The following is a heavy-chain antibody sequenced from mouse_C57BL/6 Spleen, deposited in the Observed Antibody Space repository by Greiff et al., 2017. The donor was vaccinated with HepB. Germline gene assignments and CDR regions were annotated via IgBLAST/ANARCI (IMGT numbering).Heavy chain of an antibody. Sequence: QVHVKQPGAELVRPGSSVKLSCKASGYTFTSYWMHWVKQRPIQGLEWIGNIDPSDSETHYNQKFKDKATLTVDKSSSTAYMQLSSLTSEDSAVYYCVRFSNWYFDVWGTGTTVTVSS. J-gene: IGHJ1*03. CDR3: VRFSNWYFDV. V-gene: IGHV1-52*01. CDR2: IDPSDSET. CDR1: GYTFTSYW.